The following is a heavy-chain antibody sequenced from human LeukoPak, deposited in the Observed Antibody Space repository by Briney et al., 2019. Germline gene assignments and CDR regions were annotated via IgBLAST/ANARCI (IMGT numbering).Heavy chain of an antibody. Sequence: GGSLRLSCAASGFTFSSIWMSWDRQAPGKGREGLANIKQDSSENYYIDSVKGRFTIARDNGKNSLYLQINSLRAEDTAVYYCARGSDGDSLFDRWGEGTVVTVSS. CDR3: ARGSDGDSLFDR. J-gene: IGHJ4*02. CDR2: IKQDSSEN. D-gene: IGHD4-17*01. V-gene: IGHV3-7*01. CDR1: GFTFSSIW.